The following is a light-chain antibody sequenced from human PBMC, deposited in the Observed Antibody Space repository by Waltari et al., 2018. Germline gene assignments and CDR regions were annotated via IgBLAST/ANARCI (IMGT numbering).Light chain of an antibody. V-gene: IGLV2-23*01. Sequence: QSALTQPASVSGSPGQSITISCTATSSDVGSYDLVSWYQQHPGRAPKLMIYEGSKRPSGVSNRFSGSKSGNTVSLTIAGLQAEDEADYYCCSYAGSNWVFGGGTKLTVL. CDR1: SSDVGSYDL. J-gene: IGLJ3*02. CDR2: EGS. CDR3: CSYAGSNWV.